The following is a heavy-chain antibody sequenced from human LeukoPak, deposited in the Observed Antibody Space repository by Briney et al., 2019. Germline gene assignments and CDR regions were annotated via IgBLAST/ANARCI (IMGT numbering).Heavy chain of an antibody. CDR1: GFTFSSYS. D-gene: IGHD6-19*01. CDR3: ARVRDWYSSGWYLGY. V-gene: IGHV3-21*01. Sequence: GGSLRLSCAASGFTFSSYSMNWVRQAPGKGLEWVSSISSSSSYIYYADSVKGRFTISRDNAKNSLYLQKNSLRAEGTAVYYCARVRDWYSSGWYLGYWGQGTLVTVSS. CDR2: ISSSSSYI. J-gene: IGHJ4*02.